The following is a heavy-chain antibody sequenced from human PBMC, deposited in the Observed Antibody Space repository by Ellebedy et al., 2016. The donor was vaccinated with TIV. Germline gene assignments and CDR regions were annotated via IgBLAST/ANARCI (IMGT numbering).Heavy chain of an antibody. CDR3: ARALPHFDI. Sequence: SQTLSLTCAISGASVSINNAAWNWIRQSPSRGLEWLGRTYYRSKWHNEYAIAVRSRITINPDTSKNQFSLQLNSVTPEDTAVYYCARALPHFDIWGQGTMVTVSS. CDR1: GASVSINNAA. V-gene: IGHV6-1*01. J-gene: IGHJ3*02. CDR2: TYYRSKWHN.